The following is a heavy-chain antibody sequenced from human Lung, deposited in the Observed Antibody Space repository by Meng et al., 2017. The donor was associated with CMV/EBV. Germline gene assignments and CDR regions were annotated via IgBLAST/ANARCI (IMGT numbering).Heavy chain of an antibody. V-gene: IGHV3-9*03. CDR1: GLLFDDYA. CDR2: ISWNSGSI. D-gene: IGHD5-24*01. J-gene: IGHJ6*02. CDR3: AKDTGSRGGYTLDV. Sequence: SLKISCAASGLLFDDYAMHWVRQAPGKGLEWVSGISWNSGSIGYADSVKGRFTISRDNAKNSLFLQMNSLRAEDMGVYYCAKDTGSRGGYTLDVWGQGTXVTVSS.